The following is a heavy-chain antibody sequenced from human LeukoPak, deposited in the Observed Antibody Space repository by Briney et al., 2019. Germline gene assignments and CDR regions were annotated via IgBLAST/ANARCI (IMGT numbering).Heavy chain of an antibody. CDR2: ITGSGDTT. D-gene: IGHD3-9*01. V-gene: IGHV3-23*01. J-gene: IGHJ4*02. CDR3: AKWGDYDILTGYYVSDF. CDR1: GFIFRNYA. Sequence: GASLRLSCAASGFIFRNYAMSWVRQAPGKGLEWVSAITGSGDTTYYADSVKGRFTVSRDNSKNTLYVEMNTLRSEDTAVYYCAKWGDYDILTGYYVSDFWGQGTLVTVSS.